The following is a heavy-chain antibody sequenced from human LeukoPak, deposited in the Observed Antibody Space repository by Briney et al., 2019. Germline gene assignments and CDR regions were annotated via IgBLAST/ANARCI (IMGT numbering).Heavy chain of an antibody. J-gene: IGHJ6*02. CDR1: GYTFTSYA. Sequence: GASVKVSCKASGYTFTSYAMHWVRQAPGQRLEWMGWINAGNGNTKYSQKFQGRVTITRDTSASTAYMELSSLRSEDTAVYYCARYCSSTSCRPSYYYYGMDVWGQRTTVTVSS. CDR2: INAGNGNT. D-gene: IGHD2-2*01. CDR3: ARYCSSTSCRPSYYYYGMDV. V-gene: IGHV1-3*01.